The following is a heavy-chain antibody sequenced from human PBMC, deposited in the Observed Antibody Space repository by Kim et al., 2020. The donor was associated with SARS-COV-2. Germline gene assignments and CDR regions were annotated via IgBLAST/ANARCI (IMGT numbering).Heavy chain of an antibody. J-gene: IGHJ4*02. CDR1: GGSISSFY. V-gene: IGHV4-4*07. CDR2: FYTSGNT. D-gene: IGHD6-13*01. Sequence: SETLSLTCAVSGGSISSFYWTWVRQPSGRGLEWIGRFYTSGNTNYNPSLKSRATMSVDTSKNQFSLRLSSVTAADTAVYYCASGSIWYREFDYWGLGTLV. CDR3: ASGSIWYREFDY.